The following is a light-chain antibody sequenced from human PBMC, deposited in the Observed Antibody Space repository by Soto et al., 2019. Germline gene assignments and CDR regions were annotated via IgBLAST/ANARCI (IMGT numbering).Light chain of an antibody. V-gene: IGKV1-5*03. CDR1: QSISSW. CDR3: QLYTSHPWP. J-gene: IGKJ1*01. Sequence: EVTQYTSTLSASVGDRVTITCRASQSISSWLAWYQQKPGKAPKLLIYKASSLESGVPSRFSGSGSGTEFTLTISSLQPDDFATYYCQLYTSHPWPFGQGTNVDIK. CDR2: KAS.